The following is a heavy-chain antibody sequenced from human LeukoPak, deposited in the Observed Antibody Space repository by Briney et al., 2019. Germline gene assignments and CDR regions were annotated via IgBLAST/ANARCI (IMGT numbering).Heavy chain of an antibody. CDR3: ASFYTTNDALDI. CDR2: INPTGGST. CDR1: GYRFTSQY. J-gene: IGHJ3*02. Sequence: GASGKVSCKASGYRFTSQYVHWVRQAPGQGLEWMGIINPTGGSTRNAQKFQGRFSMTGDTSTSTVYMELSRLRSEDTAVHYCASFYTTNDALDIWGQGTMVTVSS. D-gene: IGHD1-26*01. V-gene: IGHV1-46*01.